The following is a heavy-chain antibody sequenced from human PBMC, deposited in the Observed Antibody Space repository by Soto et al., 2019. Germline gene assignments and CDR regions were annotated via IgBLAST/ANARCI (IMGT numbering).Heavy chain of an antibody. J-gene: IGHJ6*02. D-gene: IGHD6-6*01. CDR1: GGSFSGYY. Sequence: SETQSLTCAVYGGSFSGYYLSWIRPPPGKGLEWIGEINHSGSTNYNPSLKSRVTISVDTSKNQFSLKLSSVTAADTAVYYCARVVGIAARSWYYYYYYGMDVWGQGTTVTVSS. CDR2: INHSGST. V-gene: IGHV4-34*01. CDR3: ARVVGIAARSWYYYYYYGMDV.